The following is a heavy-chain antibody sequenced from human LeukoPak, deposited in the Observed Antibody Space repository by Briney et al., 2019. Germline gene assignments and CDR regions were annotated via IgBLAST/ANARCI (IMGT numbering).Heavy chain of an antibody. V-gene: IGHV3-23*01. Sequence: GGSLRLSCAASGFTFSSYAMSWVRQAPGKGLEWVSAISGSGGSTYYADSVKGRFTISRANSKNTLYLQMNSLRAEDTAVYYCAKDVTYSSGWYYFDYWGQGTLVTVSS. CDR2: ISGSGGST. CDR3: AKDVTYSSGWYYFDY. CDR1: GFTFSSYA. D-gene: IGHD6-19*01. J-gene: IGHJ4*02.